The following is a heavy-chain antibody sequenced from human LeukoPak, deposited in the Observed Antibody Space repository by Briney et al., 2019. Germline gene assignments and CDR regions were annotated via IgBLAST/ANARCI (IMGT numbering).Heavy chain of an antibody. V-gene: IGHV4-59*12. CDR1: GGSISSYY. CDR2: IYYSGST. D-gene: IGHD2-15*01. CDR3: ARGWRGGSKQNKGGYFDY. Sequence: SETLSLTCTVSGGSISSYYWSWIRQPPGKGLEWIGYIYYSGSTNYNPSLKSRVTISVDTSKNQFSLKLSSVTAADTAVYYCARGWRGGSKQNKGGYFDYWGQGTLVTVSS. J-gene: IGHJ4*02.